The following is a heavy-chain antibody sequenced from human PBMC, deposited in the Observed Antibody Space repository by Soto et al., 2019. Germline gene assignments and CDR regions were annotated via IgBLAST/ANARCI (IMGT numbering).Heavy chain of an antibody. CDR2: ITSGGGGA. CDR3: VKPGRAWNSRGSFDL. Sequence: SXECLRLSIVASDVSFASYYMDWVRQAPGKGLEWVSLITSGGGGANYADSVKGRFTISRDNSKNTLYLQMNSLRAEDTAIYHCVKPGRAWNSRGSFDLCGRRTMVTVSS. D-gene: IGHD1-1*01. V-gene: IGHV3-23*01. CDR1: DVSFASYY. J-gene: IGHJ3*01.